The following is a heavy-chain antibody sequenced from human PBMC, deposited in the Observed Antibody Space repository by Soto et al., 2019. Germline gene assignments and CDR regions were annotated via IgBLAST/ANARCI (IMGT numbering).Heavy chain of an antibody. J-gene: IGHJ5*02. CDR2: IYYSGST. V-gene: IGHV4-59*01. CDR1: GGSISSYY. D-gene: IGHD6-6*01. CDR3: ARDRGGQSSIAASNWFDP. Sequence: SETLSLTCTVSGGSISSYYWSWIRQPPGKGLEWIGYIYYSGSTNYNPSLKSRVTISVDTSKNQFSLKLSSVTAADTAVYYCARDRGGQSSIAASNWFDPWGQGTLVTVPQ.